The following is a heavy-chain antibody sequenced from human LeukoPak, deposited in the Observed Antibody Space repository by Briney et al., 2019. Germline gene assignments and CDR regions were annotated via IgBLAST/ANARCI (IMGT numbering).Heavy chain of an antibody. CDR2: IYYSGST. CDR3: ASTGARYYYDSSGPRPLGY. D-gene: IGHD3-22*01. CDR1: GGSISSYY. Sequence: SETLSLTCTVSGGSISSYYWSWIRQPPGKGLEWIGYIYYSGSTNYNPSLKSRVTISVDTSKNQFSLKLSSVTAADTAVYYCASTGARYYYDSSGPRPLGYWGQGTLVTVSS. V-gene: IGHV4-59*12. J-gene: IGHJ4*02.